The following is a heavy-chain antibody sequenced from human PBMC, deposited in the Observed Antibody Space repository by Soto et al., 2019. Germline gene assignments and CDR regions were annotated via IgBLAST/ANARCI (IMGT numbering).Heavy chain of an antibody. D-gene: IGHD3-16*02. J-gene: IGHJ5*02. V-gene: IGHV4-31*03. Sequence: SETLSLTCTISGGSITSADYYWTWIRQFPGKGLEWIAYIYSSGTTHYNPSLKSRATISLDTSNNQFSLEVKSATAADTAVYYCARMGLHLGELSRNWFDPWGQGSLVTVSS. CDR1: GGSITSADYY. CDR2: IYSSGTT. CDR3: ARMGLHLGELSRNWFDP.